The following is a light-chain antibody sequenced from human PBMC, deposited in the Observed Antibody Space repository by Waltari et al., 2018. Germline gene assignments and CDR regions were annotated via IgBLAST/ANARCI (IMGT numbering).Light chain of an antibody. J-gene: IGLJ1*01. CDR1: ISDVGNYNF. V-gene: IGLV2-11*01. CDR3: CSYAGRYTFV. CDR2: EVT. Sequence: QSALTQPRSVSGSPGQSVTTSCTATISDVGNYNFSPWYQQHPGKAPKLTIYEVTKRPSGVPDRLSGSKSGNTASLTISGLQAEDEADYYCCSYAGRYTFVFGTGTKVTVL.